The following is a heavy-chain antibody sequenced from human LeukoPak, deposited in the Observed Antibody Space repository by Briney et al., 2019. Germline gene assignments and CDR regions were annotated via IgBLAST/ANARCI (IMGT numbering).Heavy chain of an antibody. CDR1: GFTFSSYE. CDR3: ARDNPTRGYSAYDLDY. J-gene: IGHJ4*02. CDR2: ISSSGSTI. V-gene: IGHV3-48*03. D-gene: IGHD5-12*01. Sequence: PGGSLRLSCAASGFTFSSYEMNWVRQAPGKGLEWVSYISSSGSTIYYADSVKGRFTISRDNAKSSLYLQMNSLRAEDTAVFYCARDNPTRGYSAYDLDYWGQGTLVTVSS.